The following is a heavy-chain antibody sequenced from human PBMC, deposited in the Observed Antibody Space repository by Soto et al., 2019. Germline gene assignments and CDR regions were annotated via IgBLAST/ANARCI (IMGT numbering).Heavy chain of an antibody. V-gene: IGHV1-18*01. J-gene: IGHJ4*02. Sequence: QVQLVQSGTEVKKPGASVKVSCRASGYTFSTYGISWVRQAPGQGLEWMGRISVYNGNTNDAQQRQGRVTMTKATHTSTAYRELSRLRSDDTAVYYCAGATGRNYRGQGNQVTVSS. CDR3: AGATGRNY. CDR1: GYTFSTYG. D-gene: IGHD5-12*01. CDR2: ISVYNGNT.